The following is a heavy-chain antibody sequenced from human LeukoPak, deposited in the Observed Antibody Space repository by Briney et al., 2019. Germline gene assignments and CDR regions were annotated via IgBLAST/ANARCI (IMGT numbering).Heavy chain of an antibody. CDR2: IYYSGTT. Sequence: GSLRLSCAASGFTVSSNYMSWIRQPPGKGLEWIGYIYYSGTTNYNPSLKSRVTISVDTSKNQFSLKLSPVTAADTAVYYCARGVYIAAAQYGYWGQGTLVTVSS. CDR3: ARGVYIAAAQYGY. J-gene: IGHJ4*02. D-gene: IGHD6-13*01. V-gene: IGHV4-59*02. CDR1: GFTVSSNY.